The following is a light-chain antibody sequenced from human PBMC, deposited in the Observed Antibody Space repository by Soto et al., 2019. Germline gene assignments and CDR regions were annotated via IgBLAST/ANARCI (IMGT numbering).Light chain of an antibody. CDR3: SSYTTSHTMI. V-gene: IGLV2-14*01. Sequence: QSVLTQPASMSGSPGQSITISCTGTSSDVGAHNYNYVSWFQQYPGNAPKLMIYEVSHRPSGVSNRFSGSKSGNTASLTISGLQADDEADYYCSSYTTSHTMIFGGGTKLTVL. J-gene: IGLJ2*01. CDR2: EVS. CDR1: SSDVGAHNYNY.